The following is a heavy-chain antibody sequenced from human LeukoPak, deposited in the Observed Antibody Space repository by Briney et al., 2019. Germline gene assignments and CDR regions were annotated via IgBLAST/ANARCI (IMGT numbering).Heavy chain of an antibody. CDR1: GFTFSNYA. V-gene: IGHV3-30*04. D-gene: IGHD6-13*01. CDR3: ARDYSTNPEGADY. CDR2: ISYEGSVT. Sequence: PGKSLRLSCAASGFTFSNYAFHWVRQPPGKGLEWAAVISYEGSVTYYADSVKGRFTISRDNAKNSLYLQMNSLRAEDTAVYYCARDYSTNPEGADYWGQGTLVTVSS. J-gene: IGHJ4*02.